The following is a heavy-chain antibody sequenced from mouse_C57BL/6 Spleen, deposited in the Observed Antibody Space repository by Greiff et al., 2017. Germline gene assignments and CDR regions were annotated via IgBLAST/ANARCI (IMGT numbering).Heavy chain of an antibody. CDR1: GYTFTDYE. V-gene: IGHV1-15*01. CDR2: IDPETGGT. D-gene: IGHD1-1*01. Sequence: QVQLKESGAELVRPGASVTLSCKASGYTFTDYEMHWVKQTPVHGLEWIGAIDPETGGTAYNQKFKGKAILTADKSSSTAYMELRSLTSEDSAVYYCTRRGLDYGSSLYFDYWGQGTTLTVSS. J-gene: IGHJ2*01. CDR3: TRRGLDYGSSLYFDY.